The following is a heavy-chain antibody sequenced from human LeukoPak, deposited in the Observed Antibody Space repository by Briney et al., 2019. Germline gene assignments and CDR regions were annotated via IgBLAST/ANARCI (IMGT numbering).Heavy chain of an antibody. CDR2: INHSGST. CDR1: GGSFSGYY. J-gene: IGHJ6*03. V-gene: IGHV4-34*01. Sequence: SETLSLTCAVYGGSFSGYYWSWIRQPPGKGLEWIGEINHSGSTNYNPSLKSRVTISVDTSKNQFSLKLSSVTAADTAVYYRARHPRRYYYYYMDVWGKGTTVTISS. CDR3: ARHPRRYYYYYMDV.